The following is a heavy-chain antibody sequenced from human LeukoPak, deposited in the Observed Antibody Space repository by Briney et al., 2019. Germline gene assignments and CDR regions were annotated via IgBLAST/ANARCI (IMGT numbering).Heavy chain of an antibody. CDR2: ISSSSSTI. D-gene: IGHD3-9*01. J-gene: IGHJ4*02. CDR1: GFTFSSYS. Sequence: GGSLRLSCAASGFTFSSYSMNWVRQAPGKGLEWVSHISSSSSTIYYADSVKGQFTISRDNAKNSLYLQMNSLRVEDTAVYYCARDSESWTETGPRFDYWGQGTLVTVSS. CDR3: ARDSESWTETGPRFDY. V-gene: IGHV3-48*04.